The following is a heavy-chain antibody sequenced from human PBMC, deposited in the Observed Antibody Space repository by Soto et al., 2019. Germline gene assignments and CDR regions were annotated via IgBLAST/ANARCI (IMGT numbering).Heavy chain of an antibody. V-gene: IGHV4-4*02. CDR2: IYHSGRT. CDR1: GGSINNGNS. J-gene: IGHJ6*02. Sequence: QVQLQESGPGLVKPSGTLSLTCDVSGGSINNGNSWSWVRQSPARGLEWIGEIYHSGRTDYHPSRKSRVLISLDRSTIPFFLKIRAVTAAGPAIDYCPGSYCSGSRSHTYVMDILGPGPTVSVS. CDR3: PGSYCSGSRSHTYVMDI. D-gene: IGHD6-19*01.